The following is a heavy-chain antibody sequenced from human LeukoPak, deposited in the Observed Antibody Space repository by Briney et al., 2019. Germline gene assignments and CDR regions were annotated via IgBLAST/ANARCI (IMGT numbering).Heavy chain of an antibody. CDR3: ARAAGGSYYSYFDY. J-gene: IGHJ4*02. Sequence: ASVKVSCKASGYTFTSYGISWVRQAPGQGVEWMGWISAYNGNTNYAQKLQGRVTMTTDTSTSTAYMELRSLRSDDTAVYYCARAAGGSYYSYFDYWGQGTLVTVSS. V-gene: IGHV1-18*01. D-gene: IGHD1-26*01. CDR1: GYTFTSYG. CDR2: ISAYNGNT.